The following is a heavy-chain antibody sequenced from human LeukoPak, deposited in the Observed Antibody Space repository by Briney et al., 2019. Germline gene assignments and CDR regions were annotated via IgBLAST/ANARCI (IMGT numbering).Heavy chain of an antibody. V-gene: IGHV4-61*01. Sequence: SETLSLTCTVSGFSLSSGYYWGWIRQPPGKGLEWIGFVFHTGSTNYTPSLKGRITMSVESSKNQFSLKVTSVTAADTAVYYCARGAASVVRGDVHFDSWGQGTLVTVSS. CDR3: ARGAASVVRGDVHFDS. J-gene: IGHJ4*02. CDR2: VFHTGST. D-gene: IGHD3-10*01. CDR1: GFSLSSGYY.